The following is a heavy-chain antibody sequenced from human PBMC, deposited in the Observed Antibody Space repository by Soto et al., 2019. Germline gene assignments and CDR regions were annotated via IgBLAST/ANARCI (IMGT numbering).Heavy chain of an antibody. CDR2: ISYDGSNK. Sequence: QVQLVESGGGVVQPGRSLRLSCAASGFTFSSYAMHWIRQAPGKGLEWVAVISYDGSNKYYADSVKGRFTISRENSKNTQYLQINSLRAEDTAVYYCARAGCDGGSCYTLVGLRYGMDVWCQGTTVTVSS. V-gene: IGHV3-30-3*01. CDR1: GFTFSSYA. J-gene: IGHJ6*02. CDR3: ARAGCDGGSCYTLVGLRYGMDV. D-gene: IGHD2-15*01.